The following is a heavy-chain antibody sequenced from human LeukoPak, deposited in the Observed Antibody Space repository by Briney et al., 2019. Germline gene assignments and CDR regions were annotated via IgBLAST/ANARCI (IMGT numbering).Heavy chain of an antibody. CDR2: IKQDGSEK. V-gene: IGHV3-7*01. D-gene: IGHD4-17*01. Sequence: GGSLRLSCAASGFTFSSYWMSWVRQAPGKGLEWVANIKQDGSEKYYVDSVKGRFTISRDNAKNSLYLQMNSLRAEDTAVYYCARAPPRLMTTVTNVYYFDYWGQGTLVTVSS. J-gene: IGHJ4*02. CDR1: GFTFSSYW. CDR3: ARAPPRLMTTVTNVYYFDY.